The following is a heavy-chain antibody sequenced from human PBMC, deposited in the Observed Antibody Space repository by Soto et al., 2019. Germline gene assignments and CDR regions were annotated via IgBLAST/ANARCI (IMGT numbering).Heavy chain of an antibody. D-gene: IGHD3-9*01. CDR1: GFTFSSYA. CDR3: AKGGVLRYFDWLTPHYFDY. CDR2: ISGSGGST. V-gene: IGHV3-23*01. Sequence: GGSLRLSCAASGFTFSSYAMSWVRQAPGKGLEWVSAISGSGGSTYYADSVKGRFTISRDNSKNTLYLQMNSLRAEDTAVYCCAKGGVLRYFDWLTPHYFDYWGQGTLVTVSS. J-gene: IGHJ4*02.